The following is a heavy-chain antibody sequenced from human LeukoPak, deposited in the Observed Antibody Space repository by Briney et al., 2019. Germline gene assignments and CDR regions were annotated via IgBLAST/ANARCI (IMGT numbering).Heavy chain of an antibody. V-gene: IGHV4-39*01. CDR3: ARFDYYDTSGFDY. Sequence: SETLSLTCTVSGGSLSSSSYYWGWIRQPPGKGLEWIGTIYNSGSTYYNPSLKSRVTMSVDTSKNQFSLKLSSVTAADTAVYYCARFDYYDTSGFDYWGQGTLVTVSS. J-gene: IGHJ4*02. D-gene: IGHD3-22*01. CDR1: GGSLSSSSYY. CDR2: IYNSGST.